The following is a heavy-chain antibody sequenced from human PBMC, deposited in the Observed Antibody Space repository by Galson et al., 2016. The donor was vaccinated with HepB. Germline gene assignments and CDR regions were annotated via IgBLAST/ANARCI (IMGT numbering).Heavy chain of an antibody. CDR1: KFRFSAYS. V-gene: IGHV3-30*18. CDR2: ISYDGSNK. D-gene: IGHD5-18*01. Sequence: SLRLSCAASKFRFSAYSMHWVRQAPGKGLEWVAVISYDGSNKYYADSVKGRFTISRDNSKNTLHLQMDGLKAEDTAIYYCAKHTYIYASATFSGFDSWGQGTLVTVSS. J-gene: IGHJ4*02. CDR3: AKHTYIYASATFSGFDS.